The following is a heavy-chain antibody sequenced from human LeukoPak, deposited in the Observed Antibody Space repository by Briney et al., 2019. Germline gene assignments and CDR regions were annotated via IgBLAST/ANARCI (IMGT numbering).Heavy chain of an antibody. CDR2: ISYDGSKK. V-gene: IGHV3-30-3*01. CDR3: VNIDFGGY. Sequence: QPGRSLRLSCAASGFTFSSYAMHWVRQAPGKGLEWVAVISYDGSKKYYADSVKGRFTISRDNSKNTLYLQMNSLRAEDTAVYYCVNIDFGGYWGQGVLVTVSS. CDR1: GFTFSSYA. D-gene: IGHD4-17*01. J-gene: IGHJ4*02.